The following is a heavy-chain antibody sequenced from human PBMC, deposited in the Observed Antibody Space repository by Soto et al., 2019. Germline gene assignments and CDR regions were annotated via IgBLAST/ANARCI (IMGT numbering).Heavy chain of an antibody. CDR3: ARDLSWGSNLNYSMDV. D-gene: IGHD3-16*01. Sequence: EVQLVESGGGLVQPGGSLRLSCATSGFILSDCAMNWVRQAPGKGLEWVSYISSSSSVIDYADSVKGRFTVYRDNARNSLYLQMNSLRADDTAVYYCARDLSWGSNLNYSMDVWGKGTTVTVSS. CDR2: ISSSSSVI. V-gene: IGHV3-48*01. J-gene: IGHJ6*03. CDR1: GFILSDCA.